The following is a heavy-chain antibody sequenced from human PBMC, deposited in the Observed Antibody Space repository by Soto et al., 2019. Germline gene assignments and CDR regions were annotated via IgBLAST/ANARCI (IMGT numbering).Heavy chain of an antibody. V-gene: IGHV3-30*05. CDR2: ISFEGNTQ. CDR1: GFTLSRYG. Sequence: QVQLVESGGGVVQPGRSLRLSCAASGFTLSRYGMHWVRQAPGKGLEWVAVISFEGNTQYYADSVKGRFTISRDNFKDTLSMQIHCLRPEDTAVYDCARGAEQHLLSRDYFYGMDVWGQGTTVSVSS. CDR3: ARGAEQHLLSRDYFYGMDV. D-gene: IGHD6-13*01. J-gene: IGHJ6*02.